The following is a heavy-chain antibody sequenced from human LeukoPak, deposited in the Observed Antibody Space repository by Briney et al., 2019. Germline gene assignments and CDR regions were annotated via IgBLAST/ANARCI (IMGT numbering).Heavy chain of an antibody. J-gene: IGHJ5*02. Sequence: SETLSLTCTVSGGSISSGDYYWSWIRQPPGKGLEWIGYIYYSGSTCYNPSLKSRVTISVDTSKNQFSLKLSSVTAADTAVYYCARFRHYDYDSGWFDPWGQGTLVTVSS. CDR3: ARFRHYDYDSGWFDP. CDR2: IYYSGST. CDR1: GGSISSGDYY. V-gene: IGHV4-30-4*01. D-gene: IGHD3-10*01.